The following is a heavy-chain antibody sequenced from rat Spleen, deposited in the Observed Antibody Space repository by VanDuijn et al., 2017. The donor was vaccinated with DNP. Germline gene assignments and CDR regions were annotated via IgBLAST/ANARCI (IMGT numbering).Heavy chain of an antibody. V-gene: IGHV2-13*01. CDR1: GFSLSSYG. CDR3: ARDRYYGSTVGMDA. D-gene: IGHD1-6*01. CDR2: IWGNGNT. J-gene: IGHJ4*01. Sequence: QVQLKESGPGLVQPSQTLSLTCTVSGFSLSSYGVIWVRQPPGKGLEWMGVIWGNGNTNYNSALKSRLSISRDTSKSQVFLKMSSLKTEDTATYYCARDRYYGSTVGMDAWGQGASVTVSS.